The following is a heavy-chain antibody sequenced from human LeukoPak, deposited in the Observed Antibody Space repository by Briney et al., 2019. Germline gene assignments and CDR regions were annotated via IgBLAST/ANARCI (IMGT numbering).Heavy chain of an antibody. CDR1: GGSISSGDYY. CDR2: IYYSGST. J-gene: IGHJ5*02. CDR3: AREADYSGSYYFDP. Sequence: KPSETLSLTCTVSGGSISSGDYYWSWIRQPPGKGLEWIGYIYYSGSTYYNPSLKSRVTISVDTSKNQFSLKLSSVTAADTAVYYCAREADYSGSYYFDPWGQGTLVTVSS. V-gene: IGHV4-30-4*01. D-gene: IGHD1-26*01.